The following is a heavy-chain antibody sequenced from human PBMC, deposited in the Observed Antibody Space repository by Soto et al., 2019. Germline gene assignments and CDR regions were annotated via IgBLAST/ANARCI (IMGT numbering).Heavy chain of an antibody. CDR2: IIPIFGTA. D-gene: IGHD2-2*01. V-gene: IGHV1-69*13. CDR1: GGTFSSYA. CDR3: ASYCSSTSCYLYYYGMDV. Sequence: ASVKVSCKASGGTFSSYAISWVRQAPGQGLEWMGGIIPIFGTANYAQKFQGRVTITADESTSTAYMELSSLRSEDTAVYYCASYCSSTSCYLYYYGMDVWGQGTTVTVSS. J-gene: IGHJ6*02.